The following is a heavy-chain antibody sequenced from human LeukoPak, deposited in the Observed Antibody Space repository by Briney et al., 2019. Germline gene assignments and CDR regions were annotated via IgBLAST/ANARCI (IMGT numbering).Heavy chain of an antibody. V-gene: IGHV3-49*04. J-gene: IGHJ4*02. CDR1: GFTFSSYA. D-gene: IGHD2-2*01. CDR3: AKPATSILIYFDS. Sequence: GGSLRLSCAASGFTFSSYAMSWVRQAPGKGLEWVGFIRSKTYGGTTEYAASVKGRFTISRDDSKRIAYLQMNSLETEDTAVYYCAKPATSILIYFDSWGQGILVTVSS. CDR2: IRSKTYGGTT.